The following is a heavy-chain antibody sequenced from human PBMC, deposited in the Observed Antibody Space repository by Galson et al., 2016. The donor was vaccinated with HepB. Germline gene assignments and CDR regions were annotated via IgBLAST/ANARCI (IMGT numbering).Heavy chain of an antibody. CDR3: AREGATSIGGFGY. J-gene: IGHJ4*02. CDR2: INPSGGST. CDR1: GYTFTSYY. D-gene: IGHD1-26*01. Sequence: SVKVSCKASGYTFTSYYMHWVRQAPGQGLEWMGLINPSGGSTSYAQNFQGRVTMTRDTSTSTVYMELSSLRSEASAMYYCAREGATSIGGFGYWGQGTLVTVSS. V-gene: IGHV1-46*01.